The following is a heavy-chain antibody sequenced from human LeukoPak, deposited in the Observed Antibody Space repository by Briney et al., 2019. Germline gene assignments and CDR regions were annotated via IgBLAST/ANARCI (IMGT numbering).Heavy chain of an antibody. CDR2: ISGDGVST. CDR1: GPPIADFA. Sequence: GGSLRLSCVASGPPIADFAMHWGRQAPGKGLEWVSLISGDGVSTFYADSVKGRFSISRDNSKNSLYLEMNSLRTEDAAMYYCAKESGKFDYWGQGTLVAVSS. V-gene: IGHV3-43*02. CDR3: AKESGKFDY. J-gene: IGHJ4*02.